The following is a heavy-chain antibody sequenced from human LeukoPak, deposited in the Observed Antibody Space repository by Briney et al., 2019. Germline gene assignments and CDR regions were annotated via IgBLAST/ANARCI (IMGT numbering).Heavy chain of an antibody. CDR1: GYTFTSYD. CDR2: MNPNSGNT. J-gene: IGHJ4*02. Sequence: ASVKVSCKASGYTFTSYDINWVRQATGQGHEWMGWMNPNSGNTGYAQKFQGRVTMTRNTSISTAYMELSSLRSEDTAVYYCARGIVHYDILTGYYTFSLLFDYWGQGTLVTVSS. CDR3: ARGIVHYDILTGYYTFSLLFDY. V-gene: IGHV1-8*01. D-gene: IGHD3-9*01.